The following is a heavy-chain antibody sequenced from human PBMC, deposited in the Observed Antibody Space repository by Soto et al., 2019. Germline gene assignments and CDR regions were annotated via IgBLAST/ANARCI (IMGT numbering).Heavy chain of an antibody. Sequence: GGSLRLSCATSGFTFSNAWMTWVRQAPGKGLEWVGRIKTIFDGGTTDYAAPVKGRFNISRDDSKNTLYLEMNSLKTEETGVYYCTKGPGIVVGETIGALDMWGQGTMVTVSS. CDR3: TKGPGIVVGETIGALDM. CDR2: IKTIFDGGTT. V-gene: IGHV3-15*01. D-gene: IGHD1-26*01. J-gene: IGHJ3*02. CDR1: GFTFSNAW.